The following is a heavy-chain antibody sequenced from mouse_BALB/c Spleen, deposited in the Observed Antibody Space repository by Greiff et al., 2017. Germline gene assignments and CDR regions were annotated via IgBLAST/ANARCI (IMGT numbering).Heavy chain of an antibody. CDR2: ISYSGST. J-gene: IGHJ4*01. V-gene: IGHV3-2*02. D-gene: IGHD2-14*01. CDR3: ARRRYHYAMDY. CDR1: GYSITSDYA. Sequence: VQLKESGPGLVKPSQSLSLTCTVTGYSITSDYAWNWIRQFPGNKLEWMGYISYSGSTSYNPSLKSRISITRDTSKNQFFLQLNSVTTEDTATYYCARRRYHYAMDYWGQGTSVTVSS.